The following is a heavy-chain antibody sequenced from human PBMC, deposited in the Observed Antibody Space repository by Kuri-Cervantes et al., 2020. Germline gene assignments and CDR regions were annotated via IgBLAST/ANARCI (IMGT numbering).Heavy chain of an antibody. D-gene: IGHD2/OR15-2a*01. V-gene: IGHV1-18*01. J-gene: IGHJ6*02. CDR1: GYTFTSYG. Sequence: ASVKVSCKASGYTFTSYGISWVRQAPGQGLEWMGWISAYNGNTNYAQKLQGRVTMTTDTSTSTAYMELRSLRSDDTAVYYCARCQAIYALPGHHPPYGMDIWGQGTTVTVSS. CDR2: ISAYNGNT. CDR3: ARCQAIYALPGHHPPYGMDI.